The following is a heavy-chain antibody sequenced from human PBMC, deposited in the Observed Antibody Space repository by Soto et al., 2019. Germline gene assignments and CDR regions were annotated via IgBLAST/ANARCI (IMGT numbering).Heavy chain of an antibody. CDR2: ISSTSSTI. J-gene: IGHJ6*02. Sequence: PGGSLRLSCAASGFTLSDYYMTWIRQAPGKGLEWISYISSTSSTIYYADSVKGRFTISRDNAKNSLYLQMNSLRAEDTAVYYCATYYGSGSYFPDHYYYGMDVWGQGTTVTVSS. CDR3: ATYYGSGSYFPDHYYYGMDV. CDR1: GFTLSDYY. V-gene: IGHV3-11*04. D-gene: IGHD3-10*01.